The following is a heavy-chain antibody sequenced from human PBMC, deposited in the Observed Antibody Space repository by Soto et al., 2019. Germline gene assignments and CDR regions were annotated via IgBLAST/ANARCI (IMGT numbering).Heavy chain of an antibody. CDR3: AKVPFVGWEVRESDF. CDR2: ISDSGVST. CDR1: GFTFSSYA. J-gene: IGHJ4*02. Sequence: QPGGSLRLSCAASGFTFSSYAMTWVRQAPGKGLEWVSTISDSGVSTYYADSVKGRFTISRDNSKNTLYLQMNSLRAEDTAVYFCAKVPFVGWEVRESDFWGQGTLVTVSS. V-gene: IGHV3-23*01. D-gene: IGHD1-26*01.